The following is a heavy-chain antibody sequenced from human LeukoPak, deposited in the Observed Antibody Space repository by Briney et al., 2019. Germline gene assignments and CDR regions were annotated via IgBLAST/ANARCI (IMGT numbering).Heavy chain of an antibody. D-gene: IGHD3-10*01. J-gene: IGHJ4*02. CDR3: ARTFRGGSLWFGDKFFFDY. V-gene: IGHV4-59*01. Sequence: SETLSLTCTVSGGSISSYYWSWIRQPPGKGLEWIGYIYYSGSTNYNPSLKSRVTISVDTSKNQFSLKLSSVTAADTAVYYCARTFRGGSLWFGDKFFFDYWGQGTLVTVSS. CDR2: IYYSGST. CDR1: GGSISSYY.